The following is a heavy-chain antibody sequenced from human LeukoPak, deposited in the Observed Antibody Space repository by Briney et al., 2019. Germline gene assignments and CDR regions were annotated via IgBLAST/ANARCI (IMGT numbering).Heavy chain of an antibody. CDR3: ARHVGPLVVVSPDDYYYYMDV. CDR1: GYSFTYYW. J-gene: IGHJ6*03. V-gene: IGHV5-51*01. CDR2: IYPGDSNT. Sequence: GESLKISCKGSGYSFTYYWIGWVRQMPGKGLEWMGIIYPGDSNTRYSPSFQGQVTISADKSISTAYLQWSSLKASDTAMYYCARHVGPLVVVSPDDYYYYMDVWGKGTTVTVSS. D-gene: IGHD2-15*01.